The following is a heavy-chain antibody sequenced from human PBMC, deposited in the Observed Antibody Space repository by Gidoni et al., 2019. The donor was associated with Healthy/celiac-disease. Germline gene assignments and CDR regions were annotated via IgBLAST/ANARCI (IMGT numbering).Heavy chain of an antibody. CDR1: GLTFSSYW. V-gene: IGHV3-7*01. D-gene: IGHD4-17*01. Sequence: EVQLVESGGVLVEPGGSLRLSCAASGLTFSSYWMSWVREAPGKGLEWVANIKQDGSEKYYVDSVKGRFTISRDNAKNSLYLQMNSLRDEDTAVYYCARENDYGDSEEFDYWGQGTLVTVSS. CDR2: IKQDGSEK. J-gene: IGHJ4*02. CDR3: ARENDYGDSEEFDY.